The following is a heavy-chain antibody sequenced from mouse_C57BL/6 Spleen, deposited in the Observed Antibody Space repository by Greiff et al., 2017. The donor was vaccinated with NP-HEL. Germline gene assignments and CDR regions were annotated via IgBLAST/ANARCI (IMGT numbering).Heavy chain of an antibody. J-gene: IGHJ3*01. V-gene: IGHV1-82*01. Sequence: QVQLKQSGPELVKPGASVKISCKASGYAFSSSWMNWVKQRPGKGLEWIGRIYPGDGDTNYNGKFKGKATLTADKASSTAYMQLSSLTSEDSAVYFCGRAPREWFAYWGQGTLVTVSA. CDR1: GYAFSSSW. CDR2: IYPGDGDT. CDR3: GRAPREWFAY.